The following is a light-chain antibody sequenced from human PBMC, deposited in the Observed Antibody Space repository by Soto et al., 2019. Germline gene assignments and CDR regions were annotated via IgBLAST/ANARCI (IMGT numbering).Light chain of an antibody. CDR1: QSVSIIY. V-gene: IGKV3-15*01. Sequence: PDARCLWQGYRASLSRRARQSVSIIYFAWYQQKRGQAPRLLIYGASARATGIPARFSGSGSGTEYTLTISSLQIEAYPLYRSHHYHLLRRPFAGGTKVDIK. CDR3: HHYHLLRRP. CDR2: GAS. J-gene: IGKJ4*02.